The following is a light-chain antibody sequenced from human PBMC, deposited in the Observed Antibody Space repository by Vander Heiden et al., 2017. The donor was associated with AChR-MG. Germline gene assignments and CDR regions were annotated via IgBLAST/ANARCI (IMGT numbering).Light chain of an antibody. CDR2: EVS. J-gene: IGLJ2*01. Sequence: QPALTQPGSVSGSPGQSITISCTGTSSDVGSYNLVSWYQQHPGKAPKLMIYEVSKRPSGVSNRFSGSKSGNTASLTISGLQAEDEAYYYCCSYAGSSLVFGGGTKLTVL. CDR1: SSDVGSYNL. CDR3: CSYAGSSLV. V-gene: IGLV2-23*02.